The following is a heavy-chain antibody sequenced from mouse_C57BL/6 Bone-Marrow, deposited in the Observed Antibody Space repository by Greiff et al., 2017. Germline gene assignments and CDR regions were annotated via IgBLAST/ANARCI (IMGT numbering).Heavy chain of an antibody. J-gene: IGHJ4*01. CDR1: GSAFSSSW. Sequence: VQLQQSGPELVKPGASVKISCKASGSAFSSSWMNWVKQRPGNGLEWLGRIYPGAGDTNYNGQFKGKATLTADKSSSTAYMQLSSLTSEDSAVYFCGYDYDAMDYWGQGTSVTVSS. CDR2: IYPGAGDT. V-gene: IGHV1-82*01. CDR3: GYDYDAMDY. D-gene: IGHD2-10*02.